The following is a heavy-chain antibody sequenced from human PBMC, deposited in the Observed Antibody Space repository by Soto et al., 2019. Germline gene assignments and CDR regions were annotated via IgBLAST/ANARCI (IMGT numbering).Heavy chain of an antibody. V-gene: IGHV5-10-1*01. Sequence: GESLKISRKGSGYSFTSYWISWVRQMPGKGLEWMGRIDPSDSYTNYSPSFQGHVTISADKSISTAYLQWSSLKASDTAMYYCARYELLATYYYYGMDVWGQGTTVTVSS. CDR1: GYSFTSYW. CDR3: ARYELLATYYYYGMDV. CDR2: IDPSDSYT. J-gene: IGHJ6*02. D-gene: IGHD2-15*01.